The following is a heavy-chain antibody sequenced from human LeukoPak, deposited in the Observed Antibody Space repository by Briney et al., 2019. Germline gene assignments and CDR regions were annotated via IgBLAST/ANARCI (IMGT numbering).Heavy chain of an antibody. J-gene: IGHJ4*02. D-gene: IGHD6-19*01. CDR2: INPNSGGT. CDR3: ARDLFAAVAGTYFDY. Sequence: ASVKVSCKASGYTFTGYYMHWVRQAPGQGLEWMGWINPNSGGTNYAQKFQGRVTMTRDTSISTAYMELSRLRSDDTAVYYCARDLFAAVAGTYFDYWGQGTLVTVSS. V-gene: IGHV1-2*02. CDR1: GYTFTGYY.